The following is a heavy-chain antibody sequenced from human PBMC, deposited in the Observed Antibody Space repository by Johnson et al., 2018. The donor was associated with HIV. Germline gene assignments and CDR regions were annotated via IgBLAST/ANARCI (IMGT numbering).Heavy chain of an antibody. J-gene: IGHJ3*02. D-gene: IGHD6-13*01. CDR3: APEGAAAAAGPSDAFDI. Sequence: QVQLVESGGGVVQPGRSLRLSCAASGFTFRNFAMHWVRQAPGKGLEWVAFISYDGSTNYYAASVTGRFTISSDNSKTTLYLQMNSLPFEDTAVYYCAPEGAAAAAGPSDAFDIWGQGTMVTVSS. CDR1: GFTFRNFA. V-gene: IGHV3-30-3*01. CDR2: ISYDGSTN.